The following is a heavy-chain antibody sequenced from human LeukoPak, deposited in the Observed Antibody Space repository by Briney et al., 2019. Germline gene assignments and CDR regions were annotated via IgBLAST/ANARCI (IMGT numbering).Heavy chain of an antibody. CDR3: ARGLIVPSTIFDY. CDR2: IYYSGNT. CDR1: GGSISSSSYY. D-gene: IGHD2-2*02. Sequence: SETLSLTCTVSGGSISSSSYYWGWIRQPPGKGLEWIGSIYYSGNTYYNPSLKSRLTISGDTSKNQFSLKLSSATAADTAVYYCARGLIVPSTIFDYWGQEALVTVSS. J-gene: IGHJ4*02. V-gene: IGHV4-39*01.